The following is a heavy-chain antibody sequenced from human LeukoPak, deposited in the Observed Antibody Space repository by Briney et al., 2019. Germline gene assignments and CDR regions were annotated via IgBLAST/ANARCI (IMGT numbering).Heavy chain of an antibody. V-gene: IGHV1-69*04. J-gene: IGHJ4*02. CDR2: IIPILGIA. CDR3: ASGYRRWLVKFDY. Sequence: SVKVSCKASGGTFSSYAISWVRQAPGQGLEWMGRIIPILGIANYAQKFQGRVTITADKSTSTAYMELSSLRSEDTAVYYCASGYRRWLVKFDYWGQGTLVTVSS. CDR1: GGTFSSYA. D-gene: IGHD6-19*01.